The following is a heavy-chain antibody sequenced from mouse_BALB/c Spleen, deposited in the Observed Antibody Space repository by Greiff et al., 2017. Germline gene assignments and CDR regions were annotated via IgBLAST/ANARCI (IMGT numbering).Heavy chain of an antibody. Sequence: EVKLMESGGGLVKPGGSLKLSCAASGFTFSSYAMSWVRQTPEKRLEWVASISSGGSTYYPDSVKGRFTFSRDNARNILYLQMSSLRSEDTAMYYCARDSPDYAMDYWGQGTSVTVSS. CDR1: GFTFSSYA. CDR2: ISSGGST. J-gene: IGHJ4*01. V-gene: IGHV5-6-5*01. D-gene: IGHD6-1*01. CDR3: ARDSPDYAMDY.